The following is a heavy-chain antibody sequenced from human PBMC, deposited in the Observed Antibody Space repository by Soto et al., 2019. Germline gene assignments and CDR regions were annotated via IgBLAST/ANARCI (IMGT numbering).Heavy chain of an antibody. D-gene: IGHD4-17*01. V-gene: IGHV1-46*01. CDR3: ARDGGNYGDNDY. CDR2: MSPRGDRT. CDR1: GYTLTSYH. J-gene: IGHJ4*02. Sequence: QVQLVQSGAEVKKPGASVKVSCKASGYTLTSYHMDWVRQAPGQGLECMGKMSPRGDRTWYPQKFRVRVTMTRDTSTGTYYMEWSSLRSEDTAVYYCARDGGNYGDNDYWGQGTLVTVSS.